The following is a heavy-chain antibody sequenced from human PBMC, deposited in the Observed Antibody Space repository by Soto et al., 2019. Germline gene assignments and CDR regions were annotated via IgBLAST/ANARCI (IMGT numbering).Heavy chain of an antibody. J-gene: IGHJ6*02. D-gene: IGHD3-10*02. CDR2: ISTTSTYI. CDR3: VRDYVMDV. CDR1: GFTFSGDA. Sequence: GGSLRLSCAASGFTFSGDAMNCVRQAPGKGLEWVSSISTTSTYIYYADSVKGRFTISRDNAKNSLHLQMNSLRAEDTAVYYCVRDYVMDVWGQGTTVTVSS. V-gene: IGHV3-21*01.